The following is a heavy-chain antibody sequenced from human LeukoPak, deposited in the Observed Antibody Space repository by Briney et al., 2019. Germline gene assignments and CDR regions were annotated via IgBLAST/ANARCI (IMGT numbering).Heavy chain of an antibody. D-gene: IGHD3-22*01. V-gene: IGHV4-38-2*02. CDR2: VFHSGNT. Sequence: SETLSLTCTVSGYSVSSTYYWGWIRQPPGKGLEWVGSVFHSGNTYYNPSLKSRLTISADTSKNQFSLKLSSVSAADTAVYYCARSSGYLFDPWGQGILVTVSS. CDR1: GYSVSSTYY. J-gene: IGHJ5*02. CDR3: ARSSGYLFDP.